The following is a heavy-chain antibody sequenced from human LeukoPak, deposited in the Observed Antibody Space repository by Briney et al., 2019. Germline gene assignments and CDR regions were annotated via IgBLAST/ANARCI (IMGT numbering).Heavy chain of an antibody. D-gene: IGHD2-15*01. Sequence: GGSLRLSCAASGFTFSSYGMHWVRQAPGKGLEWVAVISYDGSNKYYADSVKGRFTISRDNPKNTLYLQMNSLRAEDTAVYYCAKDDREYCSGGSCFQHWGQGTLVTVSS. CDR3: AKDDREYCSGGSCFQH. V-gene: IGHV3-30*18. CDR2: ISYDGSNK. J-gene: IGHJ1*01. CDR1: GFTFSSYG.